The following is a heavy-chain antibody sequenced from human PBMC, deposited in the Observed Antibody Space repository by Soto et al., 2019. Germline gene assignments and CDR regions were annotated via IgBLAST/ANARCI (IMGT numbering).Heavy chain of an antibody. J-gene: IGHJ4*02. CDR1: GYTFSSFG. D-gene: IGHD3-22*01. CDR3: TRGRKVNDY. V-gene: IGHV1-18*01. Sequence: VQLVQSGGVVKKPGASVKVSCKASGYTFSSFGISWVRQAPGQGLEWMRWISPFNANKNYAQNYQGRITMTTDTSTSTAYMELRSLRSDDSAMYYCTRGRKVNDYWGQGTLVTVSS. CDR2: ISPFNANK.